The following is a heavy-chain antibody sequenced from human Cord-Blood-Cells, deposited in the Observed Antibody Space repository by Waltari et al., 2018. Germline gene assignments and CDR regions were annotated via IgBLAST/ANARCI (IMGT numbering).Heavy chain of an antibody. V-gene: IGHV4-34*01. Sequence: QVQLQQWGAGLLKPSETLSLTCAVYGGSFSGYYWSWIRQPPGKGLEWIGEINHSGSTNYNPSLKSRVTISVDTSKNQFSRKLSSVTAADTAVYYCARQNWGSEPLRACDIWGQGTMVTVSS. CDR2: INHSGST. CDR3: ARQNWGSEPLRACDI. J-gene: IGHJ3*02. D-gene: IGHD7-27*01. CDR1: GGSFSGYY.